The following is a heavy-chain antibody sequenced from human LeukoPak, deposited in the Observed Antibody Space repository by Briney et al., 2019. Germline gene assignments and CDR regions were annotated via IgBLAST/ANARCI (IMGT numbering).Heavy chain of an antibody. V-gene: IGHV3-7*01. Sequence: PGGSLRLSCAASGFTFSSYWMSWVRQAPGKGLEWVANIKQDGSEKYYVDSVKGRFTISRDNAKNSLYLQMNSLRAEDTAVYYCARGHYYGSGSFLNYYYYYGMDVWGQGTTATVSS. CDR3: ARGHYYGSGSFLNYYYYYGMDV. D-gene: IGHD3-10*01. J-gene: IGHJ6*02. CDR1: GFTFSSYW. CDR2: IKQDGSEK.